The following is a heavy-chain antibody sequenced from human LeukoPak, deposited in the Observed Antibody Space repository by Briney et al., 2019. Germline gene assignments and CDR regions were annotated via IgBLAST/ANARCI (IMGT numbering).Heavy chain of an antibody. V-gene: IGHV3-21*01. CDR1: GFTFSSYS. D-gene: IGHD5-12*01. Sequence: KPGGSLRLSCAASGFTFSSYSMNWVRQAPGKGLEWVSSISSSSSYIYYADSVKGRFTISRDNSKNTLYLQMNSLRAEDTAVYYCAREIGYSGLYYFDYWGQGTLVTVSS. J-gene: IGHJ4*02. CDR3: AREIGYSGLYYFDY. CDR2: ISSSSSYI.